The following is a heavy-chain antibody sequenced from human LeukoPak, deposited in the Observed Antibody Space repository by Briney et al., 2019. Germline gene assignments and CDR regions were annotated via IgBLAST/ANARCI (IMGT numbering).Heavy chain of an antibody. CDR2: ISSSSSYI. CDR1: GFTFSSYS. Sequence: PGGSLRLSCAASGFTFSSYSMNWVRQAPGKGLEWVSSISSSSSYIYYADSVKGRFTISRDNAKNSLYLQMNSLRAEDTAVYYCARDYGHSSSSARAFDIWGQGTMVTVSS. CDR3: ARDYGHSSSSARAFDI. V-gene: IGHV3-21*01. J-gene: IGHJ3*02. D-gene: IGHD6-13*01.